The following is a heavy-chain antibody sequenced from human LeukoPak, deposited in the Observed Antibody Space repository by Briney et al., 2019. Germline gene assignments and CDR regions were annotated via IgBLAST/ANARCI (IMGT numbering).Heavy chain of an antibody. V-gene: IGHV3-74*01. Sequence: QPGGSLRVSCAASGFTFSNHWMHWVRQAPGKGLVWVSCINNDGSITRYADSVKGRFTISRDSAENTLYLQMDSLRAEDTAVYYCVRGDWGSGYWGQGTLVTVSS. CDR1: GFTFSNHW. CDR2: INNDGSIT. J-gene: IGHJ4*02. CDR3: VRGDWGSGY. D-gene: IGHD7-27*01.